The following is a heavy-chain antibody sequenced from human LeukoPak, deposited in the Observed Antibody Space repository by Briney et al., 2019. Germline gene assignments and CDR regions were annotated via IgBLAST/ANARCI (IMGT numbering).Heavy chain of an antibody. D-gene: IGHD3-22*01. CDR2: IIPILGIA. CDR1: GGTFSSYA. J-gene: IGHJ4*02. Sequence: SVKVSCKASGGTFSSYAISWVRQAPGQGLEWMGRIIPILGIANYAQKFQGRVTITADKSTSTAYMELSSLRSEDTAVYYCAVTYYYDSSVYLDAEEFDYWGRVTLVTVSS. V-gene: IGHV1-69*04. CDR3: AVTYYYDSSVYLDAEEFDY.